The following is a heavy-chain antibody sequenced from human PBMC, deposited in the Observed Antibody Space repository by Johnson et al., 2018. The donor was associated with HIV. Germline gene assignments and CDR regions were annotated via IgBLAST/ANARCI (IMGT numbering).Heavy chain of an antibody. D-gene: IGHD5-12*01. CDR1: GFTFSSYE. V-gene: IGHV3-48*03. Sequence: EVQLVESGGGLVQPGGSLRLSCAASGFTFSSYEMNWVRQAPGKGLEWVSYISSSGSTIYYADSVTGRFSISRDKSKDTLYLQMSSLRAEDTAVYYCAKGRGYDYDALDFWGQGTMVTVSS. CDR3: AKGRGYDYDALDF. J-gene: IGHJ3*01. CDR2: ISSSGSTI.